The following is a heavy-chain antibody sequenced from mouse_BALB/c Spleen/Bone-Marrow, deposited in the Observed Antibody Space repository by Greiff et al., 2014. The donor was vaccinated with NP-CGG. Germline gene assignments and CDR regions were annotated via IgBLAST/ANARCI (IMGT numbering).Heavy chain of an antibody. CDR2: ISYSGST. J-gene: IGHJ4*01. Sequence: EVNLVESGPSLVKPSQTLSLSCSVTGDSITSGYWNWIRKFPGNKLEYMGYISYSGSTYYNPSLQSRITITRDTSNSQYYLQLNSVTTEDTATYYCACYYCGSSYAMDYWGQGTSVTVSS. V-gene: IGHV3-8*02. D-gene: IGHD1-1*01. CDR1: GDSITSGY. CDR3: ACYYCGSSYAMDY.